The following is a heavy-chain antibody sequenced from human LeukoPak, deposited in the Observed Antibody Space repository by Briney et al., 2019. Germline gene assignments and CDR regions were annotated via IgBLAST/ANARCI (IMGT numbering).Heavy chain of an antibody. CDR2: IYWDDYK. Sequence: SGPTLVKPTQTLTLTCTFSGFSLTTSGVGVGWIRQPPGKALEWLALIYWDDYKRYSPSLKSRVTITKDTSKNQVVLTMTNMDPVDTATYYCSRTRRGQIGWTNDYWGQGTLVTVSS. CDR1: GFSLTTSGVG. V-gene: IGHV2-5*02. J-gene: IGHJ4*02. CDR3: SRTRRGQIGWTNDY. D-gene: IGHD6-19*01.